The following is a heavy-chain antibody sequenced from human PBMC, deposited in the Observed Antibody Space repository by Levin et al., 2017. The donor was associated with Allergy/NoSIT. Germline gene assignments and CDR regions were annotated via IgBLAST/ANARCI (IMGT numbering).Heavy chain of an antibody. J-gene: IGHJ3*02. CDR2: IRSKAHGGTT. V-gene: IGHV3-49*03. CDR1: GFTFGDYA. D-gene: IGHD3-9*01. CDR3: SRALYYDILPGAFDI. Sequence: GGSLRLSCTGSGFTFGDYAMNWFRQAPGKGLEWVGFIRSKAHGGTTENAASVKGRFTISRDDSKSIAYLQMNSLKTEDTAVYYCSRALYYDILPGAFDIWGQGTMVTVSS.